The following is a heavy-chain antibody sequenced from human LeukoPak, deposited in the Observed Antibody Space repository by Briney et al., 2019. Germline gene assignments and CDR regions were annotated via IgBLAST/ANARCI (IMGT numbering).Heavy chain of an antibody. D-gene: IGHD2-15*01. CDR1: GYNFSVYY. CDR3: ATKGGLTRNTLDM. Sequence: GASVKVSCKGSGYNFSVYYMHWVRQAPGQGLEWMGWMDPNSGDTIYAPKFQGRVSMTRDTSITTAYMELSSLTFDDSAIYYCATKGGLTRNTLDMWGHGTIVTVSS. CDR2: MDPNSGDT. V-gene: IGHV1-2*02. J-gene: IGHJ3*01.